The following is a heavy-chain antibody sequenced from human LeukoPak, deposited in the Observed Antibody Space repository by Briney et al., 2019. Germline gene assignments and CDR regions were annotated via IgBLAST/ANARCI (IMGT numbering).Heavy chain of an antibody. Sequence: GASVKVSCKASGYTFTNYDIIWVRQAPGQGLEWVGWISARSSNTNHAHKVQGRVSLTTNTSTSTVYMELRSLRSDDTAVYYCARERTIFGVVIIDYWGQGTLVTVSS. D-gene: IGHD3-3*01. J-gene: IGHJ4*02. CDR1: GYTFTNYD. CDR3: ARERTIFGVVIIDY. V-gene: IGHV1-18*01. CDR2: ISARSSNT.